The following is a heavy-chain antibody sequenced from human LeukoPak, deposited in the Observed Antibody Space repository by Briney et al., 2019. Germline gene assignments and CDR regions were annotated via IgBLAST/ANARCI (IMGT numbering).Heavy chain of an antibody. V-gene: IGHV4-39*07. J-gene: IGHJ6*03. CDR1: GGSIGSSSYY. CDR3: ARGRTEGIQLWYSSYYNRHL. Sequence: PSETLSLTCTVSGGSIGSSSYYWGWIRQPPGKGLEWIGSIYYSGSTYYNPSLKSRVTISVDTSKNQFSLKLSSVTAADTAVYYWARGRTEGIQLWYSSYYNRHLGAKGPT. D-gene: IGHD5-18*01. CDR2: IYYSGST.